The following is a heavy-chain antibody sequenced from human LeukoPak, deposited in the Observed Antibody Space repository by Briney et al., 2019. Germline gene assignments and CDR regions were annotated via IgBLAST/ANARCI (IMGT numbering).Heavy chain of an antibody. V-gene: IGHV4-59*12. CDR1: GGSISSYY. D-gene: IGHD1-26*01. CDR3: ARAPIVGATGRFDY. J-gene: IGHJ4*02. CDR2: IYYSGST. Sequence: PSETLSLTCTVSGGSISSYYRSWIRQPPGKGLEWIGYIYYSGSTNYNPSLKSRVTISVDTSKNQFSLKLSSVTAADTAVYYCARAPIVGATGRFDYWGQGTLVTVSS.